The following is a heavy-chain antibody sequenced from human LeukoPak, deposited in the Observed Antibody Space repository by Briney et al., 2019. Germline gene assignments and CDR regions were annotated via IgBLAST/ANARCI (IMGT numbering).Heavy chain of an antibody. V-gene: IGHV3-23*01. CDR1: GFTFSSYA. Sequence: HAGGSLRLSCAASGFTFSSYAMSWVRQAPGKGLEWVSSASGSGGSTYYADSVKGRFTISRDNSKNTLYLQMNSLRAEDTAVYYCAKDLGSVVTPPSIDYWGQGTLVTVSS. J-gene: IGHJ4*02. CDR3: AKDLGSVVTPPSIDY. D-gene: IGHD4-23*01. CDR2: ASGSGGST.